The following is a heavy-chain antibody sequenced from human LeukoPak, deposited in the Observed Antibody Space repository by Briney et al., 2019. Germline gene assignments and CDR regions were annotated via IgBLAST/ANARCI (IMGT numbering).Heavy chain of an antibody. D-gene: IGHD2-2*01. Sequence: PSETLSLTCAVYGGSFSGYYWSWIRQAPGKGLEWIGEINHSGSTNYNPSLKSRVTISVDTSKNQFSLKLSSVTAADTAVYYCARMGVVPAAIPYYFDYWGQGTLVTVSS. CDR1: GGSFSGYY. CDR2: INHSGST. J-gene: IGHJ4*02. V-gene: IGHV4-34*01. CDR3: ARMGVVPAAIPYYFDY.